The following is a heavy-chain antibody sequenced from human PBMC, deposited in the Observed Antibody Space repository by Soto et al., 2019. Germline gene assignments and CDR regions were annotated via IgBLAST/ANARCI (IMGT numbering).Heavy chain of an antibody. V-gene: IGHV4-59*01. CDR2: IYYSGST. D-gene: IGHD3-3*01. CDR1: GGSISSYY. CDR3: ARDSVFGVGTYYYYYGMDV. Sequence: PSETLSLTCTVSGGSISSYYWSWIRQPPGKGLEWIGYIYYSGSTNYNPSLKSRVTISVDTSKNQSSLKLSSVTAADTAVYYCARDSVFGVGTYYYYYGMDVWGQGTTVTVSS. J-gene: IGHJ6*02.